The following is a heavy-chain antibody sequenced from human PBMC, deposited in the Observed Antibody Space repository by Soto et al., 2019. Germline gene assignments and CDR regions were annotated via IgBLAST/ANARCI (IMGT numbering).Heavy chain of an antibody. CDR3: ASPLQGSRRKYYFHC. V-gene: IGHV3-11*01. J-gene: IGHJ4*02. Sequence: QVQLVESGGALVKPGGSLRLSCAASGFNFSDFYISWIRQAPGKGLEWVSFISATGETIYYAESVKGRFTISRDNAQKSRVLQMNSLRDEDTAIYYCASPLQGSRRKYYFHCWGQGTLVTVSS. CDR1: GFNFSDFY. D-gene: IGHD1-1*01. CDR2: ISATGETI.